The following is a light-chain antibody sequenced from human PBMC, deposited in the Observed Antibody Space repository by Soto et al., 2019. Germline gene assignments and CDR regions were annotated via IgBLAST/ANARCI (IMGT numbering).Light chain of an antibody. J-gene: IGKJ4*01. CDR1: QDISNY. CDR2: DAS. CDR3: QQYDNLPLT. Sequence: IQMTQSPSTLSPPVGDRVTITCQASQDISNYLNWYQQKPGKAPKLLIYDASNLETGVPSRFSGSGSGTDFTFTISSLQPEDIATYYCQQYDNLPLTFGGGTKVDIK. V-gene: IGKV1-33*01.